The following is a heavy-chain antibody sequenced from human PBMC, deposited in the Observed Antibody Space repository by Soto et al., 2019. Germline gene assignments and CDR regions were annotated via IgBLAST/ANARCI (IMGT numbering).Heavy chain of an antibody. CDR2: INHSGST. V-gene: IGHV4-30-2*01. J-gene: IGHJ4*02. Sequence: SETLSLTCAVSGGSISSGDYSWNWIRQPPGKGLEWIGYINHSGSTNYNPSLKSRVTISVDTSKNQFSLKLTSVTAADTAVYYCARDKITGLFDCWGQGTLVTVSS. CDR3: ARDKITGLFDC. CDR1: GGSISSGDYS. D-gene: IGHD2-8*02.